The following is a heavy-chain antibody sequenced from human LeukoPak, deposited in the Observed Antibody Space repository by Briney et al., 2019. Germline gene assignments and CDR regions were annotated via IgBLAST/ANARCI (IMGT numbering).Heavy chain of an antibody. CDR2: INHSGST. CDR3: ARVGIQLWLTTYYFDY. D-gene: IGHD5-18*01. J-gene: IGHJ4*02. CDR1: GGSFSGYY. V-gene: IGHV4-34*01. Sequence: SETLSLTCAVYGGSFSGYYWSWIRQPPGKGLEWIGEINHSGSTNYNPSLKSRVTISVDTSKNQFSLKLSSVTAADTAVYYCARVGIQLWLTTYYFDYWGQGTLVTVSS.